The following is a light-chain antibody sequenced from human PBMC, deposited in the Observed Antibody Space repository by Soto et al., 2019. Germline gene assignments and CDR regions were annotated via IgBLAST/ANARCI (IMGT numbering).Light chain of an antibody. CDR3: AAWDGSLNNVL. CDR1: GSSIGTNT. Sequence: QSVLTQPPSASGTPGQRVTISCSGSGSSIGTNTVNWYRQLPGTAPKLLIYGNNQRPSGVPDRFSGFKSGTSASLAISGLQSEDKAEYYCAAWDGSLNNVLFGGGTKVTVL. V-gene: IGLV1-44*01. J-gene: IGLJ2*01. CDR2: GNN.